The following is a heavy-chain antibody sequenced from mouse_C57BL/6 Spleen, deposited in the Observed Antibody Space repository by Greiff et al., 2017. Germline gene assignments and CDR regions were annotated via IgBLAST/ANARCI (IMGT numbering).Heavy chain of an antibody. CDR3: ASKLCLWYFDV. CDR1: GYTFTSYW. V-gene: IGHV1-53*01. CDR2: INPSNGGT. Sequence: VQLQQSGTELVKPGASVKMSCKASGYTFTSYWMHWVKQRPGQGLEWIGNINPSNGGTNYNEKFKSKATLTVDKSSSTAYMLLSSLTAEDAAVYCGASKLCLWYFDVWGTGTTVTVSS. J-gene: IGHJ1*03.